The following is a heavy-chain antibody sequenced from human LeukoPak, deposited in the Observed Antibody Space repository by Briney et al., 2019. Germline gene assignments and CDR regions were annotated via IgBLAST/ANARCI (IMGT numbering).Heavy chain of an antibody. CDR1: GFTFSSYA. V-gene: IGHV3-23*01. CDR2: ISGSGGST. Sequence: PGGSLRLSCAASGFTFSSYAMSWVRQAPGKGLEWVSAISGSGGSTYYADSVKGRFTISRDNSKNTLYLQMNSLRAEDTAVYYCAKHPRPYCSGGSRLIDYWGQGTLVTVSS. D-gene: IGHD2-15*01. J-gene: IGHJ4*02. CDR3: AKHPRPYCSGGSRLIDY.